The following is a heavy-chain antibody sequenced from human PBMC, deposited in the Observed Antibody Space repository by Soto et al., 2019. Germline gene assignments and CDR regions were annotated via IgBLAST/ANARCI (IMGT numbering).Heavy chain of an antibody. CDR1: GFSFSDNL. D-gene: IGHD2-8*02. CDR2: INPYNGNT. V-gene: IGHV1-3*01. Sequence: QVQLVQSGAEVRKPGASVNISCRASGFSFSDNLINWVRQAPGQSLEWMVWINPYNGNTRYSQTFQGRVTISRHSSASIAYVEVSDLTSEDTAVYYYERDLLSVGPRANDAFDVWGHGTMVTVSS. J-gene: IGHJ3*01. CDR3: ERDLLSVGPRANDAFDV.